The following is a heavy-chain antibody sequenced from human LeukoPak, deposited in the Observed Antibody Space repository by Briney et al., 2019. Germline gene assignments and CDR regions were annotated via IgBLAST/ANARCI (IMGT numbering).Heavy chain of an antibody. CDR1: GFAFNFYA. CDR2: ISGSGTST. V-gene: IGHV3-23*01. Sequence: GGSLRLSCAASGFAFNFYAMNWVRQAPGKGLEWVSGISGSGTSTYFADSVRGRFAISRDNSNNTLYLQMDSLKAEDTAVYYCARRAYLSSTIALDIWGQGTKVTVSS. D-gene: IGHD6-13*01. J-gene: IGHJ3*02. CDR3: ARRAYLSSTIALDI.